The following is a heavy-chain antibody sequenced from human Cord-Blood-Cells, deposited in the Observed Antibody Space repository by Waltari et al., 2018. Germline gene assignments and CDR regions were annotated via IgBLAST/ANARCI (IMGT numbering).Heavy chain of an antibody. Sequence: QVQLVESGGGVVQPGRSLRLSCAAPGFTFSSYAMHWVRPAPGKGLEWVAVISYDGSNKYYADSVKGRFTISRDNSKNTLYLQMNSLRAEDTAVYYCARGGVVAATPYFDYWGQGTLVTVSS. CDR1: GFTFSSYA. V-gene: IGHV3-30*04. J-gene: IGHJ4*02. CDR2: ISYDGSNK. D-gene: IGHD2-15*01. CDR3: ARGGVVAATPYFDY.